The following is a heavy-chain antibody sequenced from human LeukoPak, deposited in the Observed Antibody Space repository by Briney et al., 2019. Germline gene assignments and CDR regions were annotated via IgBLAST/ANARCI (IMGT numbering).Heavy chain of an antibody. V-gene: IGHV3-23*01. D-gene: IGHD3-22*01. CDR1: GFTFSSYA. Sequence: PGGSLRLSCAASGFTFSSYAMSWVRQAPGKGLEWVSAISGSGGSTYYADSVKGRFTISRDNSKNTLYLQMNSLRAEDTAVYYCAKDKLDYDSSGRQGLFDYWGQGTLVTVSS. J-gene: IGHJ4*02. CDR3: AKDKLDYDSSGRQGLFDY. CDR2: ISGSGGST.